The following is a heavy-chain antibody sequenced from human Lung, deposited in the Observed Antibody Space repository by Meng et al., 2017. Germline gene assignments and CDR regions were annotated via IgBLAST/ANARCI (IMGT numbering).Heavy chain of an antibody. V-gene: IGHV1-3*01. CDR2: INAGNGYT. D-gene: IGHD3-10*01. J-gene: IGHJ5*02. CDR3: ARSPNYSGSGSYYKGWFDP. CDR1: GYIFTSYA. Sequence: QVQLVQSGAAVKKPGAPVKISLKASGYIFTSYAIHWVRQAPGQRLEWMGWINAGNGYTKYSQKFQGGVTITRDTSASTAYMELSNLTSEDTAVYYCARSPNYSGSGSYYKGWFDPWGQGTLVTVSS.